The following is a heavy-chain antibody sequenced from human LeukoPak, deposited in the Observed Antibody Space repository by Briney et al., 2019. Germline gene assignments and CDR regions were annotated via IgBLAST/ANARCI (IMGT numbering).Heavy chain of an antibody. CDR3: AKRGVGIAAAIDY. J-gene: IGHJ4*02. D-gene: IGHD6-13*01. V-gene: IGHV3-23*01. Sequence: PGGSLRLSCAASRFTFSSYAMTWVRQAPGKGLEWVSGISGSGFNTYYADSVKGRFTISRDNSKNTLHLQMNSLRAEDTAVYYCAKRGVGIAAAIDYWGQGTLVTVSS. CDR1: RFTFSSYA. CDR2: ISGSGFNT.